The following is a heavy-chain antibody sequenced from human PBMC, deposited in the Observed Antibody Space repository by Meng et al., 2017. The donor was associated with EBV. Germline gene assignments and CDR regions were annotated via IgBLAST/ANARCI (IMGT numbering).Heavy chain of an antibody. CDR3: ASESGRGFTPDF. J-gene: IGHJ4*02. Sequence: QVQGEESGAEVKRPGSSGKVSCKTSGGPFRSDAVSWVRQGPGQGLEWLGGLIPMSGAPHYAQKFQGRVTITADEYTRTHYMELSSLRSDDTAMYYCASESGRGFTPDFWGQGTLVTVSS. V-gene: IGHV1-69*01. D-gene: IGHD3-10*01. CDR1: GGPFRSDA. CDR2: LIPMSGAP.